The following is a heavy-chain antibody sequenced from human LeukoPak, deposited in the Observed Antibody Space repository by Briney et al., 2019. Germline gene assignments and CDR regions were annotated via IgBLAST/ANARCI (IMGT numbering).Heavy chain of an antibody. CDR1: VGSINNYY. Sequence: SETLSLTCTVSVGSINNYYWSWIRQPPGKGLEWIGYIYYSGSTDYNPSLKSRVTISVDTSKNQFSLKLSSVTAADTAVYYCARGVVPAAYNWFDPWGQGTLVTVSS. V-gene: IGHV4-59*01. CDR3: ARGVVPAAYNWFDP. D-gene: IGHD2-2*01. J-gene: IGHJ5*02. CDR2: IYYSGST.